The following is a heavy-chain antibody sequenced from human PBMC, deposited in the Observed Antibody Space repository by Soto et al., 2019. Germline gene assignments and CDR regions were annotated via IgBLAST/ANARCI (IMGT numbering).Heavy chain of an antibody. CDR3: ARRQFHYGDYVGVWFDP. CDR1: GGSFGGYS. CDR2: INHSGST. V-gene: IGHV4-34*01. D-gene: IGHD4-17*01. J-gene: IGHJ5*02. Sequence: PSETLSLTWAVLGGSFGGYSWSWIRKPPGKGLEWIGEINHSGSTNYNPSLKSRVTISVDTSTNQFSLKLSSVTAADTAVYYCARRQFHYGDYVGVWFDPWGQGTLVTVSS.